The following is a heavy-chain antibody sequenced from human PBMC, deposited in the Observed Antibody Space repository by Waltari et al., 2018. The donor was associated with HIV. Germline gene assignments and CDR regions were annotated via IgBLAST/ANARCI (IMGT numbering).Heavy chain of an antibody. J-gene: IGHJ4*02. CDR1: AFTFSNAW. CDR2: NKSKTDGGTT. V-gene: IGHV3-15*01. CDR3: ATVEN. Sequence: EVQLVESGGGLVKPGGSLRLSCAASAFTFSNAWVSWVRQAPGKGLGWVGRNKSKTDGGTTDYTAPVKGRFTISRDDSKNTLYLQMNSLKTEDTAVYYCATVENWGQGTLVTVSS.